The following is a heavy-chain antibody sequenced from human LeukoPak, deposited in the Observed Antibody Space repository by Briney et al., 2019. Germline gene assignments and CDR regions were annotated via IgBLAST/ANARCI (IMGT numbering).Heavy chain of an antibody. Sequence: SETLSLTCAVSGGSISSTNWWSWVRQSPGKGLEWIGSIYYSGSTYYNPSLKSRVTISVDTSKNQFSLKLSSVTAADTAVYYCARAGSSHLFYYYYYYMDVWGKGTTVTISS. J-gene: IGHJ6*03. CDR2: IYYSGST. CDR1: GGSISSTNW. CDR3: ARAGSSHLFYYYYYYMDV. D-gene: IGHD1-26*01. V-gene: IGHV4-4*02.